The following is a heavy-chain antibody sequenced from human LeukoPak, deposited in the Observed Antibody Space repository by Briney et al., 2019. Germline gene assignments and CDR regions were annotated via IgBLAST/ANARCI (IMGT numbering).Heavy chain of an antibody. CDR3: ARTYDSSGYYDY. V-gene: IGHV3-53*01. Sequence: GGSLRLSCAASGFTVGSNYMSWVRQAPGKGLEWVSVIYSGGSTYYADSVKGRFTISRDNSKNTLYLQMNSLRAEDTAVYYCARTYDSSGYYDYWGQGALVTVSS. CDR2: IYSGGST. CDR1: GFTVGSNY. J-gene: IGHJ4*02. D-gene: IGHD3-22*01.